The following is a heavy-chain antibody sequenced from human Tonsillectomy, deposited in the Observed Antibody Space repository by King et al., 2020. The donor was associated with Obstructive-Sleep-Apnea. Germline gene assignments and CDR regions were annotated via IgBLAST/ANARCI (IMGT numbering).Heavy chain of an antibody. Sequence: VQLVESGGGVVQPGRSLRLSCAASRFIFSSYSMHWVRRAPGKGLEWVAIISYDGNNKYYADSVKGRFTISRDNSKNTLFLQMNSLRTEDTAVYYCAKERGYSFGYIDYYFDYWGQGTLVTVSS. CDR1: RFIFSSYS. V-gene: IGHV3-30-3*01. J-gene: IGHJ4*02. D-gene: IGHD5-18*01. CDR3: AKERGYSFGYIDYYFDY. CDR2: ISYDGNNK.